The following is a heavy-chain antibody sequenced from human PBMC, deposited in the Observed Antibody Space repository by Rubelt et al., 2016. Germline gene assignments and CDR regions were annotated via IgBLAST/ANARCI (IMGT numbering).Heavy chain of an antibody. CDR2: IYYSGST. Sequence: QLQLQESGPGLVKPSETLSLTCTVSGGSISSSSYYWGWIRQPPGKGLEWIGSIYYSGSTYYNPSLKSRVTISVDTSKNQFSLKLSSVTAADTAVYYCARGVLRFLEWPYGDAFDIWGQGTMVTVSS. J-gene: IGHJ3*02. D-gene: IGHD3-3*01. CDR3: ARGVLRFLEWPYGDAFDI. V-gene: IGHV4-39*01. CDR1: GGSISSSSYY.